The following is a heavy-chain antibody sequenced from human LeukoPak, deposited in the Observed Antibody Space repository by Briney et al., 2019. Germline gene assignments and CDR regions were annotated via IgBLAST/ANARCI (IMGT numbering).Heavy chain of an antibody. V-gene: IGHV3-30*18. CDR2: ISYDRSNK. Sequence: GGSLRLSCAASGFTFSSYGMHWVRQAPGKGLEWVAVISYDRSNKYYADFVKGRFTISRDNSKNTLYLQMNSLRAEDTAVYYCAKGGYRFLEWLYGYWGQGTLVTVSS. CDR1: GFTFSSYG. CDR3: AKGGYRFLEWLYGY. J-gene: IGHJ4*02. D-gene: IGHD3-3*01.